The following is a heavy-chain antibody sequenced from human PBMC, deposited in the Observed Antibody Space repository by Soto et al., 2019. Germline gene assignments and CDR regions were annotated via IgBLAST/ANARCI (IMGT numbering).Heavy chain of an antibody. CDR3: ARGLPGELSLPS. D-gene: IGHD3-16*02. CDR1: GYTFTTYD. J-gene: IGHJ5*02. V-gene: IGHV1-8*01. CDR2: INPNSGNT. Sequence: QVQLVQSGAEVKKPGASVKVSCKASGYTFTTYDINWVRQASGQGLEWMGWINPNSGNTGYAQKFQGRVTMTRNTSKTTAYVELSSLRSDDTAVYYCARGLPGELSLPSWGQGTLLTVSS.